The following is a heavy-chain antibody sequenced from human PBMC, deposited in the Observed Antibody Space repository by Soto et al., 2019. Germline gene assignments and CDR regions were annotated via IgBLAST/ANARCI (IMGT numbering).Heavy chain of an antibody. J-gene: IGHJ3*02. CDR1: GFTFSSYG. CDR3: AREVSVAGVPDAFDI. CDR2: IWYDGSNK. D-gene: IGHD6-19*01. Sequence: QVQLVESGGGVVQPGRSLRLSCAASGFTFSSYGMHWVRQAPGKGLEWVAVIWYDGSNKYYADSVKGRFTISRDNSKNTLYLKMNSLRAEDTAVYYCAREVSVAGVPDAFDIWGQGTMVTVSS. V-gene: IGHV3-33*01.